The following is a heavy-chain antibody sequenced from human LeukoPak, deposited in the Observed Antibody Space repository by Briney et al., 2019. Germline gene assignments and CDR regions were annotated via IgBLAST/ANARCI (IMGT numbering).Heavy chain of an antibody. Sequence: GGSLRLSCAASGFTFSSYEMNWVRQAPGKGLEWVSYISSSGSTIYYADSVKGRFTISRDNAKNSLYLQMNSLRAEDTAVYYCARGYYYDSSGYYYSSSDLDYWGQGTLVTVSS. CDR1: GFTFSSYE. V-gene: IGHV3-48*03. D-gene: IGHD3-22*01. J-gene: IGHJ4*02. CDR2: ISSSGSTI. CDR3: ARGYYYDSSGYYYSSSDLDY.